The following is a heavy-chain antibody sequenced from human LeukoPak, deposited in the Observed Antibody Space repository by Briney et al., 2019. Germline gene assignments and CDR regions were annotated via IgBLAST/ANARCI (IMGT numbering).Heavy chain of an antibody. V-gene: IGHV1-18*01. CDR2: ISAYNGNT. CDR1: GYTFTSCG. Sequence: GASVKASCKASGYTFTSCGISWVRQAPGQGLEWMGWISAYNGNTNYAQKLQGRVTMTTDTSTSTAYMELRSLRSDDTAVYYCARVSVHYDFWSGYYTADNWFDPWGQGTLVTVSS. D-gene: IGHD3-3*01. CDR3: ARVSVHYDFWSGYYTADNWFDP. J-gene: IGHJ5*02.